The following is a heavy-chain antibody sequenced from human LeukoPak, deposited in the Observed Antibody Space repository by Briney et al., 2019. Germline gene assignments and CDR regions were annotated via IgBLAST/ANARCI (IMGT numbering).Heavy chain of an antibody. V-gene: IGHV3-48*02. CDR3: ARDENWGSGYYCHGMDV. J-gene: IGHJ6*02. CDR1: GFTFSDYA. Sequence: GGSLRLSCAASGFTFSDYAVNWVRQAPGKGLEWVSHISKGGTRMYFADSVKGRFTISRDNAKNSVSLQMISLRNEDTAVYYCARDENWGSGYYCHGMDVWGQGTTVTVSS. D-gene: IGHD7-27*01. CDR2: ISKGGTRM.